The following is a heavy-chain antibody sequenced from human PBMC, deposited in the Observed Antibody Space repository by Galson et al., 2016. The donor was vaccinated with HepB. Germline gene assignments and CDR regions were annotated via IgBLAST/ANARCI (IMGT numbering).Heavy chain of an antibody. CDR1: GFTFRSYG. CDR3: ARGLSSPYDSSEFFDH. Sequence: SLRLSCAASGFTFRSYGLHWVRQAPGKGLEWVAAIWYDGSKKYYTDSVKGRFTISRDTSRKTLYLEMNSLRAEDTAVYYCARGLSSPYDSSEFFDHWGQGTLVTVS. CDR2: IWYDGSKK. D-gene: IGHD3-22*01. V-gene: IGHV3-33*01. J-gene: IGHJ4*02.